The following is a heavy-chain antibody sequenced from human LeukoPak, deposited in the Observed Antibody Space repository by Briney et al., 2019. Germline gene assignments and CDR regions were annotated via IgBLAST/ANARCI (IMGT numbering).Heavy chain of an antibody. J-gene: IGHJ4*02. CDR3: ARTIDVEPIFGVVIIQRWDY. CDR1: GYTFTSDG. V-gene: IGHV1-18*01. CDR2: ISAYNGNT. D-gene: IGHD3-3*01. Sequence: GASVKVSCKASGYTFTSDGISWVRQAPGQGLEWMGWISAYNGNTNYAQKLQGRVTMTTDTSTSTAYMELRSLRSDDTAVYYCARTIDVEPIFGVVIIQRWDYWGQGTLVTVSS.